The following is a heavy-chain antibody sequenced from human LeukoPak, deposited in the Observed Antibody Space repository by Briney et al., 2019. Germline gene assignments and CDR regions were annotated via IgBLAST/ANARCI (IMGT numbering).Heavy chain of an antibody. CDR1: GASINSYY. V-gene: IGHV4-59*01. D-gene: IGHD6-25*01. CDR3: ARTSSGWL. Sequence: SETLSLTCTVSGASINSYYWSWIRQPPGKGLEWIGCIYDSGSTDYNPSLKSRVTISVDTSKNQFSLKLTSVTAADTAMYYCARTSSGWLWGQGTLVTVSS. J-gene: IGHJ4*02. CDR2: IYDSGST.